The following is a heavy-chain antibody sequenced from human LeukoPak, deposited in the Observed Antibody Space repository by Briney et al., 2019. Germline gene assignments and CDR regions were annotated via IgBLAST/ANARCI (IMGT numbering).Heavy chain of an antibody. Sequence: SETLSLTCTVSGGLISSYYWSWIRQPAGKGLEWLGRIYTSGSTNYDPAHESRVTMSVDTSKTHFSLKLSSVTAADTAVYYCARDSSQPGFKYYYYYNMDVWGKGTTVTVSS. D-gene: IGHD6-6*01. V-gene: IGHV4-4*07. J-gene: IGHJ6*03. CDR1: GGLISSYY. CDR2: IYTSGST. CDR3: ARDSSQPGFKYYYYYNMDV.